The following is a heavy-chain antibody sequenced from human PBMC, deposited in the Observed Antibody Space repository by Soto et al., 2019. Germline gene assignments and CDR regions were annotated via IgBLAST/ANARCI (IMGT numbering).Heavy chain of an antibody. CDR2: IYWDDDQ. Sequence: QITLKESGPTLVKPTQTLTLTCTFSGFSFSINGVAVGWIRQPPGQALEWLAIIYWDDDQRYNPSLKNRLTITKDTSRNQVVLTMTNMDPVDTATYYCAHKRDVSRGFKSWGQGTLVTVSS. J-gene: IGHJ5*01. CDR3: AHKRDVSRGFKS. CDR1: GFSFSINGVA. V-gene: IGHV2-5*02.